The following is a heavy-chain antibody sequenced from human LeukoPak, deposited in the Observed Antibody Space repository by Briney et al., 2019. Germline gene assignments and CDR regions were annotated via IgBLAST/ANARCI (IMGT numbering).Heavy chain of an antibody. CDR2: ISYDGSNR. D-gene: IGHD6-6*01. V-gene: IGHV3-30*04. J-gene: IGHJ4*02. CDR1: GFTFSSYA. Sequence: GGSLRLSCAASGFTFSSYAMHWVRQAPGKGLEWVAVISYDGSNRYYADSVKGRFTISRDNSKNTLYLQMNSLRAEDTAVYYCARASGAVVLDYWGQGTLVTVSS. CDR3: ARASGAVVLDY.